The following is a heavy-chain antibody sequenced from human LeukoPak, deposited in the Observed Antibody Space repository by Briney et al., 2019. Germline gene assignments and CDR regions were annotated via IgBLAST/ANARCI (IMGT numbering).Heavy chain of an antibody. Sequence: PSETLSLTCAVYGGSFSGYYWSWIRQPPGKGLEWIGEINHSGSTNYNPSLKSRVTISVDTSKNQFSLKLSSVTAADTAVYYCARGRHCSSTSCFSDYWGQGTLVTVSS. CDR2: INHSGST. CDR3: ARGRHCSSTSCFSDY. CDR1: GGSFSGYY. D-gene: IGHD2-2*01. V-gene: IGHV4-34*01. J-gene: IGHJ4*02.